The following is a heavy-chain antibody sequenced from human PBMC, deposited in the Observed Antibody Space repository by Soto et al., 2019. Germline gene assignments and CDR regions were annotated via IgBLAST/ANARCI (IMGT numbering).Heavy chain of an antibody. V-gene: IGHV4-31*03. CDR1: GGSISSGGCY. J-gene: IGHJ4*02. D-gene: IGHD3-22*01. Sequence: SEILSLTCTVSGGSISSGGCYWSWTRQHPGKGLEWIGYIYYSGSTYYNPSLKSRVTISVDTSKNQFSLKLSSVTAADTAVFYCAGLYPYESSGYHLDYWSQGTLVTVSS. CDR2: IYYSGST. CDR3: AGLYPYESSGYHLDY.